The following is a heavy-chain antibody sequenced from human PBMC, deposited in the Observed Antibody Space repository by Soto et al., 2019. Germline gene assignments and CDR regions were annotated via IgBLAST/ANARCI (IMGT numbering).Heavy chain of an antibody. D-gene: IGHD3-10*01. J-gene: IGHJ6*02. CDR1: GYTFTSYA. V-gene: IGHV1-3*01. Sequence: ASVKVSCKASGYTFTSYAMHWVRQAPGQRLEWMGWINAGNGNTKYSQKFQGRVTITRDTSASTAYMELSSLRSEDTAVYYCARDDSSYGSGSYRPQYYYYGMDVWGQGTTVTVSS. CDR2: INAGNGNT. CDR3: ARDDSSYGSGSYRPQYYYYGMDV.